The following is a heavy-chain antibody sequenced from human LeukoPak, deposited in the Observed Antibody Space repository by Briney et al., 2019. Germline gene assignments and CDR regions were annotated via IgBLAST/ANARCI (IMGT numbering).Heavy chain of an antibody. J-gene: IGHJ4*02. D-gene: IGHD5-24*01. CDR1: GFRLSDYS. Sequence: GGSLRLSCAASGFRLSDYSMNWVRQAPGKGLEWISYIGISSGNTNYADSVKGRFTISGDKAKNSLYLQMNSLRVEDTAVYYCARDYKYAFDNWGQGTLVTVFS. CDR2: IGISSGNT. CDR3: ARDYKYAFDN. V-gene: IGHV3-48*01.